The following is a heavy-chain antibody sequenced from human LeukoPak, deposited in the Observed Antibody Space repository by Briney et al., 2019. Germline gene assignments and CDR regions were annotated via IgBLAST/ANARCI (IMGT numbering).Heavy chain of an antibody. CDR2: IRYDGSNK. CDR3: AKRDCSGGSCYGGNWFDP. V-gene: IGHV3-30*02. D-gene: IGHD2-15*01. CDR1: GFTFSSYG. J-gene: IGHJ5*02. Sequence: GGSLRLSCAASGFTFSSYGMHWVRQAPGKGLEWVASIRYDGSNKYYADSVKGRFTISRDNSKNTLYLQVNSLRAEDTAVYYCAKRDCSGGSCYGGNWFDPWGQGTLVTVSS.